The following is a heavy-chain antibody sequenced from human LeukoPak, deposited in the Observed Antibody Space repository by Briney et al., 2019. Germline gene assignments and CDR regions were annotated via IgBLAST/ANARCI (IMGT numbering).Heavy chain of an antibody. CDR2: IFYSGSA. V-gene: IGHV4-59*11. CDR1: GGSISTHY. Sequence: TSETLSLTCTVSGGSISTHYWSGIRQPPGKGLEWVGFIFYSGSATYNPSLQSRVTISLDTPNTQFSLTLSSVTAADTAVYYCARVSVAGTGPDSWGQGALVTVAS. CDR3: ARVSVAGTGPDS. D-gene: IGHD6-13*01. J-gene: IGHJ5*01.